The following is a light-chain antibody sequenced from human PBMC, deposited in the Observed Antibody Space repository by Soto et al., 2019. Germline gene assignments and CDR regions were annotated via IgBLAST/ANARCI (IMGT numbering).Light chain of an antibody. CDR2: DAS. CDR1: QSMSSW. J-gene: IGKJ4*02. V-gene: IGKV1-5*01. CDR3: QQYNSFS. Sequence: DIQMHPSPSTLYASVGDRVTITCRDSQSMSSWLAWYQQNPGQAPKLLLYDASSLDSGVPSRFSGSGSGTEFTLTICSLQPDDFASYYCQQYNSFSFVGGTTVEIK.